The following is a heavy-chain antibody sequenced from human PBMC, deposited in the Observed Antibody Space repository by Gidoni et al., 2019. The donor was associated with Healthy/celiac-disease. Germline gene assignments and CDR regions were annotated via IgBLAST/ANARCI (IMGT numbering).Heavy chain of an antibody. D-gene: IGHD2-15*01. V-gene: IGHV3-23*01. J-gene: IGHJ4*02. CDR3: AKGKDIVVVVAATPINY. Sequence: EVQLLESGGGLVQPGGSLRLSCAASGFTFSSYAMSWVRQAPGKGLEWVSAISGSGGSTYYADSVKGRFTISRDNSKNTLYLQMNSLRAEDTAVYYCAKGKDIVVVVAATPINYWGQGTLVTVSS. CDR2: ISGSGGST. CDR1: GFTFSSYA.